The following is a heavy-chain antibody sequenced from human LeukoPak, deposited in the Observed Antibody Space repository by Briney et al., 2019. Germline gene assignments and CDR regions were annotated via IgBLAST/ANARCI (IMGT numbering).Heavy chain of an antibody. CDR1: GGSISSYY. Sequence: SETLSLTCTVSGGSISSYYWSWIRQPPGKGLEWIGYIYYSGTTNYNPSLKSRVSMSVDTSKNQFSLKLSSVTAADTAVYYCARGLPYCGGDCYSPWGQGTLDTVSS. CDR3: ARGLPYCGGDCYSP. J-gene: IGHJ5*02. CDR2: IYYSGTT. D-gene: IGHD2-21*02. V-gene: IGHV4-59*01.